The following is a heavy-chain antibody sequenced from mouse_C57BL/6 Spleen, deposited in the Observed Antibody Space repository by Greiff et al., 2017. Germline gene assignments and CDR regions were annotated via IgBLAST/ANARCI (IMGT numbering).Heavy chain of an antibody. CDR3: AMDRWLLRCFDY. Sequence: QVQLQQPGAELVKPGASVKMSCKASGYTFTSYWITWVKQRPGQGLEWIGDIYPGSGSTKYNEKFKSKATLTVDTSSSTAYLQLSSLTSEDTAVYYCAMDRWLLRCFDYWGQGTTLTVSS. J-gene: IGHJ2*01. CDR2: IYPGSGST. V-gene: IGHV1-55*01. D-gene: IGHD2-3*01. CDR1: GYTFTSYW.